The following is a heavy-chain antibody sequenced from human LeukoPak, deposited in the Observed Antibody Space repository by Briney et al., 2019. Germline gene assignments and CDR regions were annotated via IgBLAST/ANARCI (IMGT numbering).Heavy chain of an antibody. V-gene: IGHV1-3*01. CDR1: GYTFTSYY. J-gene: IGHJ3*02. CDR3: ATTYYYDSSGGDCDAFDI. D-gene: IGHD3-22*01. CDR2: INAGNGNT. Sequence: ASVKVSCKASGYTFTSYYMHWVRQAPGQGLEWMGWINAGNGNTKYSQKFQGRVTITRDTSASTAYMELSSLRSEDTAVYYCATTYYYDSSGGDCDAFDIWGQGTMVTVSS.